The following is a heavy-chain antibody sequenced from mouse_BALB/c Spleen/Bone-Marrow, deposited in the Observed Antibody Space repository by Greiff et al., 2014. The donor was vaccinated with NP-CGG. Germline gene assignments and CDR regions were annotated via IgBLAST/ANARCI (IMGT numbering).Heavy chain of an antibody. CDR1: GFNIKDTY. V-gene: IGHV14-3*02. CDR2: IDPANGNT. CDR3: ARYYYGSSLFAY. D-gene: IGHD1-1*01. Sequence: VQLKESGAELVKPGASVKLSCTASGFNIKDTYMYWVKQRPEQGLEWIGRIDPANGNTKYDPKFQDKATITADTSSNTAYLQLSILTSEDTAVYYCARYYYGSSLFAYWGQGTLVTVSA. J-gene: IGHJ3*01.